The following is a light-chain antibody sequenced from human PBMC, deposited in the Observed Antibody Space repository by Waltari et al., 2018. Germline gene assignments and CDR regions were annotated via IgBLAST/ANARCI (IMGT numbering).Light chain of an antibody. Sequence: QSALTQAASVAGSPGPSITMSCTGTNSDVGSYNLVSWYQQNPGEAPKLMIFEVTKRPSGVSNRFSGSKSGNTASLTISGLQAEDEAHYYCFSYAGSRNWVFGGGTKLTVL. J-gene: IGLJ3*02. V-gene: IGLV2-23*02. CDR1: NSDVGSYNL. CDR2: EVT. CDR3: FSYAGSRNWV.